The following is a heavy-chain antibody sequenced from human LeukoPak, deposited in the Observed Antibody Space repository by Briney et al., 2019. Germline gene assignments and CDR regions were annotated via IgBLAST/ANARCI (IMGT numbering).Heavy chain of an antibody. CDR3: AKLSQLRWIDY. CDR2: IKQDGSEK. Sequence: PGGSLRLSCAASGFTFSSYWMSWVRQAPGKGLEWVANIKQDGSEKYYVDSVKGRFTISRDNAKNSLYLQMNTLRAEDTAVYYCAKLSQLRWIDYWGQGTLVTVSS. J-gene: IGHJ4*02. D-gene: IGHD2-2*01. CDR1: GFTFSSYW. V-gene: IGHV3-7*03.